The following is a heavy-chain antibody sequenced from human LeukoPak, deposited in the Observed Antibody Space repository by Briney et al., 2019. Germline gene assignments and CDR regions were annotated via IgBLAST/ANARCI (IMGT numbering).Heavy chain of an antibody. V-gene: IGHV3-20*01. D-gene: IGHD4-23*01. CDR2: INWNSGST. J-gene: IGHJ4*02. CDR3: ARDLGYGGNSGYDY. CDR1: GFTFDDYG. Sequence: AGGSLRLSCAASGFTFDDYGMNWVRQAPGKGLEWVAGINWNSGSTGYADSVKGRFTISRDNAKNSLYLQMNSLRGEDTALYHCARDLGYGGNSGYDYWGQGTLVTVSS.